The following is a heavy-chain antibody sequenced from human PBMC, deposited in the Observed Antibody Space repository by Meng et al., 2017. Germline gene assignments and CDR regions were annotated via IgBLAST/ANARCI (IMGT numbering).Heavy chain of an antibody. D-gene: IGHD2-2*01. J-gene: IGHJ4*02. CDR2: IHSSGSTV. CDR3: ARYSVVSTLRADY. V-gene: IGHV3-48*03. CDR1: GFTFSSYA. Sequence: GESLKISCAASGFTFSSYAMSWVRQAPGKGLEWISYIHSSGSTVEYADSVKGRFTTARDNAENSLYLQMNSLRVEDTAVYYCARYSVVSTLRADYWGRGTLVTVSS.